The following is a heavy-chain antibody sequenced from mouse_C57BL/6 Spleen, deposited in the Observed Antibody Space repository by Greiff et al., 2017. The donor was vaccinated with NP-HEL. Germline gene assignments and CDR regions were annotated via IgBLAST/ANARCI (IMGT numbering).Heavy chain of an antibody. CDR3: ASPDSSGYFAWFAY. Sequence: EVQLQQSGPELVKPGASVKMSCKASGYTFTDYNMHWVKQSHGKSLEWIGYINPNNGGTTYNQKFKDKATLTADKSSSTAYMQLSSLTYEDSAVYYCASPDSSGYFAWFAYWGQGTLVTVSA. J-gene: IGHJ3*01. CDR2: INPNNGGT. CDR1: GYTFTDYN. V-gene: IGHV1-22*01. D-gene: IGHD3-2*02.